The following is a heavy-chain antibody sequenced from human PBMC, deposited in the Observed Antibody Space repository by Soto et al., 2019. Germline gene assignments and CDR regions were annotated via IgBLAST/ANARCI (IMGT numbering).Heavy chain of an antibody. V-gene: IGHV1-69*02. CDR1: RVRFRSRT. Sequence: PVEVCSEARRVRFRSRTRRWVRQAPGQGLEWMGRIIPILGIANYAQKFQGRVTITADKSTSAAYMELSSLRSEDTAVYYCAGGGDDAFDIWGQGTMVTVSS. CDR3: AGGGDDAFDI. J-gene: IGHJ3*02. D-gene: IGHD3-16*01. CDR2: IIPILGIA.